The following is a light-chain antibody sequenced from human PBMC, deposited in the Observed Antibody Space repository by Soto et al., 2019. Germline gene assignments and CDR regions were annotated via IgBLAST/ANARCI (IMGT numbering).Light chain of an antibody. Sequence: VLTQSPATLSLSPGERATLSCRASQSVYTSLTWYQQKNGQAPRLLLYDASNRATGIPARFSGSGSGTDFTLTISSLEPEDFAVYYCQHRTNWPLTFGGGTKVEIK. CDR1: QSVYTS. V-gene: IGKV3-11*01. CDR3: QHRTNWPLT. J-gene: IGKJ4*01. CDR2: DAS.